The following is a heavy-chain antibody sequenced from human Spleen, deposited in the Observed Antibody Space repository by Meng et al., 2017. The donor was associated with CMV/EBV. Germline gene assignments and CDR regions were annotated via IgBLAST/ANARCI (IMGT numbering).Heavy chain of an antibody. J-gene: IGHJ6*02. Sequence: GESLKISCAASGLSFSNYDMHWVRQAPGKGLEWVAFIRSDGSKKYYADSVKGRFTVSRDNSKNTLYLQMNSLRAEDTAVYYCAKGGYCTNGACYDVPLYGMDVWGQGTTVTVSS. CDR1: GLSFSNYD. V-gene: IGHV3-30*02. D-gene: IGHD2-8*01. CDR2: IRSDGSKK. CDR3: AKGGYCTNGACYDVPLYGMDV.